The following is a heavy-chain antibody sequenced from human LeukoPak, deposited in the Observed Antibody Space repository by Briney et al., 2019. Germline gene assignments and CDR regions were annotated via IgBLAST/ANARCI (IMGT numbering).Heavy chain of an antibody. D-gene: IGHD2-2*01. CDR3: ARGDIVVVPAAAVDY. Sequence: GASVRVSCKASGYTFAGYYMHWVRQAPGQGLEWMGWINPNSGGTNYAQKFQGRVTMTRDTSISTAYMELSRLRSDDTAVYYCARGDIVVVPAAAVDYWGQGTLVTVSS. CDR2: INPNSGGT. J-gene: IGHJ4*02. CDR1: GYTFAGYY. V-gene: IGHV1-2*02.